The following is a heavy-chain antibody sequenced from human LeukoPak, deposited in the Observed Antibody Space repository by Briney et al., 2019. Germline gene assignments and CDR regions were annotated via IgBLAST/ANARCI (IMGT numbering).Heavy chain of an antibody. CDR1: GFTFSSYW. Sequence: GGSLRLSCAASGFTFSSYWMSWVRQAPGKGLEWVSAISSSGGSTYYADYVKGRFTISRDNSKNTLYLQMNSLRAEDTAVYYCAKVGTSCYAADYWGQGTLVTVSS. V-gene: IGHV3-23*01. J-gene: IGHJ4*02. CDR3: AKVGTSCYAADY. D-gene: IGHD2-2*01. CDR2: ISSSGGST.